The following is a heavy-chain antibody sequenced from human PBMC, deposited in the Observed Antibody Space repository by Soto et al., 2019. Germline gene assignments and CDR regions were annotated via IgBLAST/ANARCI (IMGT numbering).Heavy chain of an antibody. CDR3: ARDILNYYDSSGYFDY. CDR2: INPSGGST. V-gene: IGHV1-46*01. J-gene: IGHJ4*02. CDR1: GYTFTSYY. Sequence: ASVKVSCKASGYTFTSYYMHWVRQAPGQGLEWTGIINPSGGSTSYAQKFQGRVTMTRDTSTSTVYMELSSLRSEDTAVYYCARDILNYYDSSGYFDYWGQGTLVTVSS. D-gene: IGHD3-22*01.